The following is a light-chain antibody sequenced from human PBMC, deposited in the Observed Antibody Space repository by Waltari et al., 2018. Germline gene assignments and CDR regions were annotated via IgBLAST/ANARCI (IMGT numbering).Light chain of an antibody. Sequence: DIQMTQSPSSLSASVGGRVTITCRASQGISNFLAWYQQKPGKVPKLLIYAASTLQSEVPSRFSGSGSGTDFTLTISSLHPEDVATYYCQKYDSEGTFGQGTKVEIK. CDR3: QKYDSEGT. V-gene: IGKV1-27*01. CDR2: AAS. CDR1: QGISNF. J-gene: IGKJ1*01.